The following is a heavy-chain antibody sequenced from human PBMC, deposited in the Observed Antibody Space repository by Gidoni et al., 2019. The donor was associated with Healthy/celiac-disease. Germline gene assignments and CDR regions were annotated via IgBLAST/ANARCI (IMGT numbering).Heavy chain of an antibody. V-gene: IGHV4-39*01. CDR3: ARRGPDCSSTSCYIGSGWFDP. CDR2: IYYSGST. D-gene: IGHD2-2*02. Sequence: QLQLQESGPGLVKPSETLSLTCTVSGGSISSSSYYWGWIRQPPGKGLEWIGSIYYSGSTYYNPSLKSRVTISVDTSKNQFSLKLSSVTAADTAVYYCARRGPDCSSTSCYIGSGWFDPWGQGTLVTVSS. CDR1: GGSISSSSYY. J-gene: IGHJ5*02.